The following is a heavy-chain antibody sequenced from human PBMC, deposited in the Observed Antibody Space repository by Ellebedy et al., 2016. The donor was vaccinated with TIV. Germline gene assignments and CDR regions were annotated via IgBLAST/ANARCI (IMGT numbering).Heavy chain of an antibody. CDR1: GYSFTNYW. Sequence: KVSCKGFGYSFTNYWIGWVRQMPGKGLEWMGIIYPGESDTRYSPSFQGQVTIPADKSISTAYLQWSSLKASDTAIYYCARQLTYGEYVAFDYWGQGALVTVSS. CDR3: ARQLTYGEYVAFDY. V-gene: IGHV5-51*01. D-gene: IGHD4-17*01. CDR2: IYPGESDT. J-gene: IGHJ4*02.